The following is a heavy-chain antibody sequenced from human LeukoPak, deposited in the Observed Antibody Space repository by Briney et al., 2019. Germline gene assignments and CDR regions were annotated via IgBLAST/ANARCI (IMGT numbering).Heavy chain of an antibody. J-gene: IGHJ4*02. Sequence: PGGSLRLSCTASGFIFRSFAMSWVRQAPGKGLMWVSRINRDGSRTDYADSVKGRFTISRDDAKNTLYLQVNSLRAEDTAVYFCARDGSDTAMAHDYWGQGTLVTVSS. V-gene: IGHV3-74*01. D-gene: IGHD5-18*01. CDR3: ARDGSDTAMAHDY. CDR1: GFIFRSFA. CDR2: INRDGSRT.